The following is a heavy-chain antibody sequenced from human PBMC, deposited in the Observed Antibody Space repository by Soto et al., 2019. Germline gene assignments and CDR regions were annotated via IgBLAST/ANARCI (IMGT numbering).Heavy chain of an antibody. CDR1: GFTVSSNY. CDR2: IGGSGGIT. V-gene: IGHV3-23*01. Sequence: GGSLRLSCAASGFTVSSNYMSWVRQAPGKGLEWVSVIGGSGGITNYADSVKGRFTISRDNSRNTLYLQMNSLRAEDTAVYYCAKDRISNDLWGQGTLVTVSS. D-gene: IGHD3-16*02. J-gene: IGHJ4*02. CDR3: AKDRISNDL.